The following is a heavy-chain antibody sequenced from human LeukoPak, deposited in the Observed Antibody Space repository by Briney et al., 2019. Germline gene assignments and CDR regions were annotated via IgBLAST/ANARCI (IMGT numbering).Heavy chain of an antibody. D-gene: IGHD1-7*01. CDR2: ISKDGSDK. J-gene: IGHJ4*02. CDR3: ARDYWWNYDY. CDR1: GFTFSSYP. V-gene: IGHV3-30-3*01. Sequence: GGSLRLSCAASGFTFSSYPLHWVRQAPGKGLEWVAVISKDGSDKYYPGSVRGRFTISRDNSKNTIYLQMDSLRAEDTAIYYCARDYWWNYDYWGQGTLVTVSS.